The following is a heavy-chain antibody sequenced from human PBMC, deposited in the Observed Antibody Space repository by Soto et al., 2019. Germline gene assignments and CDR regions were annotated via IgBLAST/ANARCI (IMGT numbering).Heavy chain of an antibody. CDR2: VHDSGFS. D-gene: IGHD2-2*01. J-gene: IGHJ4*02. CDR3: ARLGRYQMGIFDY. Sequence: QVQLQASGPGLVKPSETLSLTCTVSGASISSYYWSCVRQPPGKGPEYIGHVHDSGFSNYNPSLESRVSISVDTPKDQFSLKLSSVTAADTALYYCARLGRYQMGIFDYWGQGILVTVSP. CDR1: GASISSYY. V-gene: IGHV4-59*08.